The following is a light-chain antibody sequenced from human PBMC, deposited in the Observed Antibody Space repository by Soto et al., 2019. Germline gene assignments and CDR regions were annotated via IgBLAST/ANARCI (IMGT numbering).Light chain of an antibody. CDR3: ASYTSSNTEM. V-gene: IGLV2-14*03. J-gene: IGLJ3*02. Sequence: QSALTQPASVSGSPGQSITISCTGTSSDIGGYNFVSWYQQHPGKAPKLVIYDVDNRPSGVSDRFSGSKSGNTASLTISGLQAEDEADYYCASYTSSNTEMFGGGTKVTVL. CDR1: SSDIGGYNF. CDR2: DVD.